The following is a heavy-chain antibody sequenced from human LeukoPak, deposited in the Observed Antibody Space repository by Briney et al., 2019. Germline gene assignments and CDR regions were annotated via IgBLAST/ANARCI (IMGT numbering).Heavy chain of an antibody. J-gene: IGHJ5*01. CDR2: ISRSGGST. Sequence: GESLTLSCSASGFTFSSYAMTWVRQAQGNGQDWASVISRSGGSTYYADSVIGRFTISRHNSKTTLYLQRNSLRTDDTAIYYCERAVWYFYGAVTYDWFDSWGQGSLVTVS. V-gene: IGHV3-23*01. D-gene: IGHD3-10*01. CDR3: ERAVWYFYGAVTYDWFDS. CDR1: GFTFSSYA.